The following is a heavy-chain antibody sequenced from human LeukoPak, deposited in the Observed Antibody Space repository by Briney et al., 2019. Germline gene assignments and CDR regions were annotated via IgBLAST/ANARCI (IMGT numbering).Heavy chain of an antibody. D-gene: IGHD1-26*01. CDR3: ARDRGGSYYRYYFDY. CDR1: GFTFSSYA. J-gene: IGHJ4*02. Sequence: HPGGSLRLSCAASGFTFSSYAMHWVRQAPGKGLEWVAVISYDESNKYYADSVKGRFTISRDNSKNTLYLQMNSLRAEDTAVYYCARDRGGSYYRYYFDYWGQGTLVTVSS. V-gene: IGHV3-30*04. CDR2: ISYDESNK.